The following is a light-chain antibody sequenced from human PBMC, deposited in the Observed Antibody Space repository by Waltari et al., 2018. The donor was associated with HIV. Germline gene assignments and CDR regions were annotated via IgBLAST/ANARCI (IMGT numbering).Light chain of an antibody. J-gene: IGKJ1*01. Sequence: EILMTQSPASLSVSPGERATLPCRASQSVSSNLAWYQQKPGQAPRLLIYGASTRATGVPARFSGSGSGTEFTLTISSLQSEDFAVYYCQQYNNWPQTFGQGTKAEIK. V-gene: IGKV3-15*01. CDR1: QSVSSN. CDR3: QQYNNWPQT. CDR2: GAS.